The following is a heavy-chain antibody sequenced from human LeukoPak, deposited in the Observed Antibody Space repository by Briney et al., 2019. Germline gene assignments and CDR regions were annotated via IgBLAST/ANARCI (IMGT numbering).Heavy chain of an antibody. CDR1: GFTFSNYA. CDR2: ITGSGDST. CDR3: AKDYATVGDYDY. V-gene: IGHV3-23*01. D-gene: IGHD4-23*01. J-gene: IGHJ4*02. Sequence: QPGGSLRLSCAASGFTFSNYAISWVRQAPGKGLEWVSAITGSGDSTYYADSVKGRFTISRDNSKNTLYPQMNSLRAEDTAVYYCAKDYATVGDYDYWGRGTLVTVSS.